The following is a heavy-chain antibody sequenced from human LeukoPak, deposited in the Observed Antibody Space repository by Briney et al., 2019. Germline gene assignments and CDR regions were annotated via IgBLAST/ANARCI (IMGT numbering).Heavy chain of an antibody. CDR1: GFTFSSYG. Sequence: QPGRSLRLSCAASGFTFSSYGMHWVRQAPGKGLEWVAVIWYDGSNKYYADSVKGRFTISRDNSKNTLYLQMNSLRAEDTAVYYCAREGYYGSGSYYNGVFDYWGQGTLVTVSS. CDR3: AREGYYGSGSYYNGVFDY. J-gene: IGHJ4*02. D-gene: IGHD3-10*01. CDR2: IWYDGSNK. V-gene: IGHV3-33*08.